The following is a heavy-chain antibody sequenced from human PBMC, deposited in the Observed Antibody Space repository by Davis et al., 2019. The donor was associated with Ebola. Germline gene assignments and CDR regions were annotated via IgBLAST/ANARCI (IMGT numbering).Heavy chain of an antibody. V-gene: IGHV3-48*02. Sequence: GGSLRLSCAASGFIFRSYSMNWVRQAPGKGLEWVSYISSSSSTIHYADSVKGRITIFRDNAKNSLYLQMNSLRDEDTAVYYCARKTSLDYWGQGTLVTVSS. CDR3: ARKTSLDY. J-gene: IGHJ4*02. CDR2: ISSSSSTI. CDR1: GFIFRSYS.